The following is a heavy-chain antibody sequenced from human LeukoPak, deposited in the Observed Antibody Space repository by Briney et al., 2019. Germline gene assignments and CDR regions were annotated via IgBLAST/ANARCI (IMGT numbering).Heavy chain of an antibody. J-gene: IGHJ4*02. V-gene: IGHV3-30*02. CDR2: IRYDGSKE. D-gene: IGHD2-8*01. CDR1: GFTFSNAW. Sequence: GGSLRLSCAASGFTFSNAWMSWVRQAPGKGLEWVAFIRYDGSKEYYADSVKGRFTISRDNSKNTLYLQMSSLRAEDTAVYYCAKGNGYFDYWGQGTLVTVSS. CDR3: AKGNGYFDY.